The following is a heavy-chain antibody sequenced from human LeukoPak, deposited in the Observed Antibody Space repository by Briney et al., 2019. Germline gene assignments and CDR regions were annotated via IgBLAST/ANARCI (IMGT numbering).Heavy chain of an antibody. CDR3: AKRGVVIRGILVIGYHQEAYHYDF. CDR1: GISLTNYG. J-gene: IGHJ4*02. D-gene: IGHD3-10*01. CDR2: ISERGGSI. Sequence: GGSLRLSCVVSGISLTNYGMTWVRQAPGKGLEWVSYISERGGSITYADSVKGRFTISRDTSLNTLYLQMNNMRAEDTAVYFCAKRGVVIRGILVIGYHQEAYHYDFWGQGVLVTVSS. V-gene: IGHV3-23*01.